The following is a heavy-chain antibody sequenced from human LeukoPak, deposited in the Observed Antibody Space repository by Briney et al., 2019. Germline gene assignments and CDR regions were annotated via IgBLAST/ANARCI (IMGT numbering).Heavy chain of an antibody. D-gene: IGHD1-26*01. J-gene: IGHJ4*02. V-gene: IGHV4-59*01. CDR3: ASGSGSYRVDY. Sequence: PSETLSFNCTGSGGSISCYYWIWIRHRPGQGLEGIEYIYHSGRTNYKHSLKSRLTISVDTSKNQFYLKVSSVTAADTAVYYCASGSGSYRVDYWGQGTLVTVSS. CDR1: GGSISCYY. CDR2: IYHSGRT.